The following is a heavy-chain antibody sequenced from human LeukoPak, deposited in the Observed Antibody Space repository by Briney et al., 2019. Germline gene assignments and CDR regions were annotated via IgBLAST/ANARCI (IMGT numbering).Heavy chain of an antibody. Sequence: GASVKVSCKASGYTFTGYHMHWVRQAPGQGLEWMGWINPNSGDTNYAQKFQGRVTMTGDTSISTAYMELSRLRSDATAVYYCATQRGSYLWGTDFDYWGQGTLVTVSS. J-gene: IGHJ4*02. V-gene: IGHV1-2*02. CDR1: GYTFTGYH. CDR2: INPNSGDT. D-gene: IGHD3-16*01. CDR3: ATQRGSYLWGTDFDY.